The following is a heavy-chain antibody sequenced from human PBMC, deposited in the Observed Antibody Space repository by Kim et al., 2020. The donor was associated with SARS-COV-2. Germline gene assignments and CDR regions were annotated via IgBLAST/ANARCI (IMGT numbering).Heavy chain of an antibody. CDR3: ARGGRDYGSGNYLGYSLDY. Sequence: SVKVSCKASGGIFSNYAISWVRQAPGQGLEWMGGIIPLFGSATYSQKFQDRVTITADEFTSTVYMELSSLISEDTAVYYCARGGRDYGSGNYLGYSLDYWGQGTLVTVSS. J-gene: IGHJ4*02. CDR1: GGIFSNYA. D-gene: IGHD3-10*01. V-gene: IGHV1-69*13. CDR2: IIPLFGSA.